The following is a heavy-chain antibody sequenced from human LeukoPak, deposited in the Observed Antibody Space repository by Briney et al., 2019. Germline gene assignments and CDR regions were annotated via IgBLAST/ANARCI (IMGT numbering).Heavy chain of an antibody. CDR2: IYSGST. Sequence: KPSETLSLTCTVSGCSINSSLYFWGWIRQPPGKGVEWNGSIYSGSTYYNPSLKSRVTISVDTSKNQFSLKLSSVTAAVTAVYYCARSPMIRGVMGWFDPWGQGTLVTVSS. V-gene: IGHV4-39*01. J-gene: IGHJ5*02. CDR3: ARSPMIRGVMGWFDP. D-gene: IGHD3-10*01. CDR1: GCSINSSLYF.